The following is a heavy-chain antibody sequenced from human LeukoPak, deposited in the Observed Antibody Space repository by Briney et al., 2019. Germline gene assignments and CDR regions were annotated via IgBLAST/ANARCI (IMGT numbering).Heavy chain of an antibody. J-gene: IGHJ6*03. CDR1: GGSFSGYY. D-gene: IGHD1-26*01. Sequence: PSETLSLTCAVYGGSFSGYYWSWIRQPPGKGLEWIGEINHSGSTNYNPSLKSRVTISVDTSKNQFSLKLSSVTAADTAVYYCARVPSPRGYYYVDVWGKGPRSPSP. CDR3: ARVPSPRGYYYVDV. V-gene: IGHV4-34*01. CDR2: INHSGST.